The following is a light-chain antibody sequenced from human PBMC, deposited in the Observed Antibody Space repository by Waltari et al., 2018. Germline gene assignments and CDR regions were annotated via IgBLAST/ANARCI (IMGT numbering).Light chain of an antibody. J-gene: IGLJ2*01. V-gene: IGLV2-23*02. CDR1: RSDVGSYHL. CDR2: EVS. Sequence: QSALTQPASVSGSPGQSITISCTGTRSDVGSYHLVSWYQQPPGNAPKLMIYEVSKRPSGVSNRFSGSKSGNTASLTISGLQAEDEADYYCCSYAGSSTVVFGGGTKLTVL. CDR3: CSYAGSSTVV.